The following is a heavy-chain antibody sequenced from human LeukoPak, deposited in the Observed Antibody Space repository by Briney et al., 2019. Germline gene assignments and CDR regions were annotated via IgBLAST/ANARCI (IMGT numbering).Heavy chain of an antibody. Sequence: SQTLSLTCTVSGGSISSGSYYWSWIRQPAGKGLEWIGRIYTSGSTNYNPSLKSRVTISVDTSKNQFSLKLSSVTAADTAVYYCARRGVYYESYGSYLVSSSDAFDIWGQGTMVTVSS. CDR3: ARRGVYYESYGSYLVSSSDAFDI. J-gene: IGHJ3*02. CDR1: GGSISSGSYY. CDR2: IYTSGST. D-gene: IGHD3-22*01. V-gene: IGHV4-61*02.